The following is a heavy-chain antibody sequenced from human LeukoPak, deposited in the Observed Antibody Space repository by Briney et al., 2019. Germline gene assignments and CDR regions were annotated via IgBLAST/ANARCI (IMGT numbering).Heavy chain of an antibody. J-gene: IGHJ6*02. D-gene: IGHD3-10*01. Sequence: GGSLRLSCAASGFTFSSYAMTWVRQAPGQGLAWVSAINGNGINTYYADSVKGRFTISRDNSKNTLHLQMNSLRAEDTAVFYCAKAGTMVREGGDVWGQGTTVTVSS. CDR1: GFTFSSYA. CDR2: INGNGINT. V-gene: IGHV3-23*01. CDR3: AKAGTMVREGGDV.